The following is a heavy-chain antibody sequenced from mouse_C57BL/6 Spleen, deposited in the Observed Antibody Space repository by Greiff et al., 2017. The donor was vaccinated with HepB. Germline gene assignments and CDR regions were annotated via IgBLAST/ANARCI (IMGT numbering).Heavy chain of an antibody. J-gene: IGHJ3*01. V-gene: IGHV5-9-1*02. CDR2: ISSGGDYI. CDR3: TRALNFSWFAY. D-gene: IGHD4-1*02. CDR1: GFTFSSYA. Sequence: EVNVVESGEGLVKPGGSLKLSCAASGFTFSSYAMSWVRQTPEKRLEWVAYISSGGDYIYYADTVKGRFTISRDNARNTLYLQMSSLKSEDTAMYYCTRALNFSWFAYWGQGTLVTVSA.